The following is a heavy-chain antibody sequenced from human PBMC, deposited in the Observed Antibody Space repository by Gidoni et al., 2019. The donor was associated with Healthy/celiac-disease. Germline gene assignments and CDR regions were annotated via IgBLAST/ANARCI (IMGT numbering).Heavy chain of an antibody. Sequence: QVQLVQSGAEVKKTGSSVKVSCKASGGPFSSYTISWVRQAPGQGLEWMGRIIPILGIANFAQKFQGRVTITADKSTSTAYMELSSLRSEDTAVYYCARSPPGGREAFDIWGQGTMVTVSS. CDR2: IIPILGIA. J-gene: IGHJ3*02. V-gene: IGHV1-69*02. CDR3: ARSPPGGREAFDI. CDR1: GGPFSSYT. D-gene: IGHD3-16*01.